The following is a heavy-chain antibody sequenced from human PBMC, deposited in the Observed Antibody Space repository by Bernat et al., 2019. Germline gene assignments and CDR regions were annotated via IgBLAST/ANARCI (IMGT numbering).Heavy chain of an antibody. V-gene: IGHV3-11*01. J-gene: IGHJ4*02. Sequence: QVQLVESGGGLVNPGGSLRLSCAASGFTFSDYFMNWIRQAPGKGLEWVSYISSSGGTIYYADSVKGRFTISRDNVKNSLYLQMNSLRAEDTAVCYCAILTWIQQPHLRYWGQGTLVTVSS. D-gene: IGHD5-18*01. CDR1: GFTFSDYF. CDR2: ISSSGGTI. CDR3: AILTWIQQPHLRY.